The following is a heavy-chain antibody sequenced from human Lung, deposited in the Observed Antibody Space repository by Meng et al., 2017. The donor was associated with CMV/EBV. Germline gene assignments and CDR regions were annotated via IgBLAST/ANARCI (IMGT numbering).Heavy chain of an antibody. V-gene: IGHV1-2*02. J-gene: IGHJ4*02. Sequence: ASVXVSCKASGYAFTGYYMHWVRQAPGQGLEWMGWINPNSGGTNYAQKVQGRVTMTRDTSISTAYIELRRLRSDDTAVYYCSGGSSNGYFDYWGQGPLVTVSS. CDR1: GYAFTGYY. D-gene: IGHD2-8*01. CDR3: SGGSSNGYFDY. CDR2: INPNSGGT.